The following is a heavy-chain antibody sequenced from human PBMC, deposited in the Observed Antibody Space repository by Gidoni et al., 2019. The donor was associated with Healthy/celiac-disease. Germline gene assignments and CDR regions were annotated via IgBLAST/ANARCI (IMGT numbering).Heavy chain of an antibody. Sequence: EVQLVQSGAEVKKPGESLKISCKGSGYSFTSYWIGWVRQMPGKGLEWMGIIYPGDSDTRDSPSFQGQVTISADKSISTAYLQWSSLKASDTAMYYCARQKRGDILTGYYKVDAFDIWGQGTMVTVSS. CDR2: IYPGDSDT. J-gene: IGHJ3*02. V-gene: IGHV5-51*01. D-gene: IGHD3-9*01. CDR3: ARQKRGDILTGYYKVDAFDI. CDR1: GYSFTSYW.